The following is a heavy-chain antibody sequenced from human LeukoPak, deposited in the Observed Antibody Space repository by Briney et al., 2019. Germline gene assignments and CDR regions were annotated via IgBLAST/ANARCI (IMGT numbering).Heavy chain of an antibody. Sequence: GGSLRLSCAASGFTFSSYAMSWVRQAPAKGLEWVSVISGSGGSTYYADSVKGRFTISRDNSKNTLYLQMNSLRAEDTAVYYCAKILSLLELELGAFDIWGQGTMVTVSS. V-gene: IGHV3-23*01. CDR1: GFTFSSYA. D-gene: IGHD1-7*01. CDR3: AKILSLLELELGAFDI. CDR2: ISGSGGST. J-gene: IGHJ3*02.